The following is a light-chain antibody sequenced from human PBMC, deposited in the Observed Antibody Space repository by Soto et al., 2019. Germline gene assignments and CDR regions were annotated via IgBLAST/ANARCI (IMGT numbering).Light chain of an antibody. Sequence: IQLTQSPSSLSASVGDRVTITCRASQGLSNYLAWYQQKPGKAPKLLIYSASTLQRGVSSRFSGSGSGADFTLMISSLQPEDVATYFCQQANIYPFTFGLGTKVAI. V-gene: IGKV1-9*01. CDR3: QQANIYPFT. CDR2: SAS. CDR1: QGLSNY. J-gene: IGKJ3*01.